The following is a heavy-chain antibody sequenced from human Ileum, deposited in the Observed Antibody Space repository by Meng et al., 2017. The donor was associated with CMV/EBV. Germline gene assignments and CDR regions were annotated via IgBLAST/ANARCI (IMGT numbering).Heavy chain of an antibody. CDR3: ARDRVATTRRGFDP. V-gene: IGHV4-39*07. CDR2: MYYSGST. J-gene: IGHJ5*02. Sequence: SVGSISSRSYYWGWIRQPPGKGLEWIGNMYYSGSTYYNPSLKSRVTISVDTSKNQFSLKLSSVTAADTAVYYCARDRVATTRRGFDPWGQGTLVTVSS. D-gene: IGHD2-15*01. CDR1: VGSISSRSYY.